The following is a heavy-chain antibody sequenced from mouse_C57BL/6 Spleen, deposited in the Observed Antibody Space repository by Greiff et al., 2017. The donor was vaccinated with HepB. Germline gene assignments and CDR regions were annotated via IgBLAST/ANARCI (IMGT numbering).Heavy chain of an antibody. V-gene: IGHV1-72*01. Sequence: QVQLQQPGAELVKPGASVKLSCKASGYTFTSYWMHWVKQRPGRGLEWIGRIDPNSGGTKYNEKFKSKATLTVDKPSSTAYMQLSSLTSEDSAVYDGARSVADYYGSRDAMDYWGQGTSVTVSS. CDR1: GYTFTSYW. D-gene: IGHD1-1*01. CDR2: IDPNSGGT. CDR3: ARSVADYYGSRDAMDY. J-gene: IGHJ4*01.